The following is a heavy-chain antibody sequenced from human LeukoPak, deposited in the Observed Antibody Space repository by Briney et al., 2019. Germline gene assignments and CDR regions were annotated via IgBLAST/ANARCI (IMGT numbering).Heavy chain of an antibody. J-gene: IGHJ4*02. CDR2: ISYSGST. D-gene: IGHD1-26*01. CDR1: GDSISSSVYY. Sequence: SETLSLTRTVSGDSISSSVYYRGWIRQPPGKWLGWIGTISYSGSTYYNPSLQSRVTISVDTSKNQFSLELCSVTAADTAVYYCARGSRRLADFHYWGQGTLVTVSS. CDR3: ARGSRRLADFHY. V-gene: IGHV4-39*01.